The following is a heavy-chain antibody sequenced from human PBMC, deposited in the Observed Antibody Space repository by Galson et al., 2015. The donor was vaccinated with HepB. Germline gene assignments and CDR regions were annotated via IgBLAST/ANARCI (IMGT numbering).Heavy chain of an antibody. Sequence: SLRLSCAASGFVLRHYAMSWVRQAPEKGLEWVSGISGSGGSTYYADSVKGRFTISRDNSKNTLYLQMNSLRADDTAVYYCANTVTTIEYYFDNWGQGTLVTVSS. J-gene: IGHJ4*02. CDR3: ANTVTTIEYYFDN. D-gene: IGHD4-17*01. V-gene: IGHV3-23*01. CDR1: GFVLRHYA. CDR2: ISGSGGST.